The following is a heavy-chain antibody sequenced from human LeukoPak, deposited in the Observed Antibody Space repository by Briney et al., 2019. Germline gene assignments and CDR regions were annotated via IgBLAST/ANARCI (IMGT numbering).Heavy chain of an antibody. D-gene: IGHD3-16*01. V-gene: IGHV4-59*06. CDR2: IYYSGST. J-gene: IGHJ3*02. Sequence: SETLSLTCTVSGGSISSYYWSWIRQHPGKGLEWIGYIYYSGSTYYNPSLKSRVTISVDTSKNQFSLKLSSVTAADTAVYYCARGGEAGPDAFDIWGQGTMVTASS. CDR3: ARGGEAGPDAFDI. CDR1: GGSISSYY.